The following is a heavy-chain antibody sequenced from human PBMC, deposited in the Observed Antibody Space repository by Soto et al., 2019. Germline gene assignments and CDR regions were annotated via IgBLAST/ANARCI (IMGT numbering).Heavy chain of an antibody. J-gene: IGHJ6*02. CDR1: GGSISSGGYY. Sequence: QVQLQESGPGLVKPSQTLSLTCTVSGGSISSGGYYWSWIRQHPGKGLEWIGYIYYSGSTYYNPSHKSRVTISLDTSKNQFSLKLSSVTAADTAVYYCAREEVVVAATHYYCYGMDVWGQGTTVTVSS. CDR3: AREEVVVAATHYYCYGMDV. D-gene: IGHD2-15*01. CDR2: IYYSGST. V-gene: IGHV4-31*03.